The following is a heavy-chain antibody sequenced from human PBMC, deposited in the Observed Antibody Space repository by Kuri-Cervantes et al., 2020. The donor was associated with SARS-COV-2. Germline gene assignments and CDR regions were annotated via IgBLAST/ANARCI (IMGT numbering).Heavy chain of an antibody. J-gene: IGHJ3*02. CDR2: ISWNSGSI. CDR3: AKGLIASSTRYDAFDI. V-gene: IGHV3-9*03. D-gene: IGHD2-2*01. CDR1: GFIFSDYY. Sequence: SLKISCTASGFIFSDYYMTWIRQAPGKGLEWVSGISWNSGSIGYADSVKGRFTISRDNAKNSLYLQMNSLRAEDMALYYCAKGLIASSTRYDAFDIWGQGTMVTVSS.